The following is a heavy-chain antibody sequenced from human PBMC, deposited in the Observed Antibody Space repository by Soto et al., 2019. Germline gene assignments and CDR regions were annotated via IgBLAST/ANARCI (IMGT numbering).Heavy chain of an antibody. V-gene: IGHV3-23*01. CDR1: GFTFSSYA. D-gene: IGHD3-9*01. J-gene: IGHJ3*02. Sequence: GGSLRLSCAASGFTFSSYAMSWVRQAPGKGLEWVSAISGSGGSTYYADSVKGRFTISRDNSKNTLYLQMNSLRAEDTAVYYCARQDYDILTGYFEDAFDIWGQGTMVTVSS. CDR3: ARQDYDILTGYFEDAFDI. CDR2: ISGSGGST.